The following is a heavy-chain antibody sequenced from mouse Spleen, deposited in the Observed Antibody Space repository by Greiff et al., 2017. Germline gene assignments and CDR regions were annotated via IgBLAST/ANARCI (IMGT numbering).Heavy chain of an antibody. CDR1: GYTFTSYW. Sequence: EVQLQQSGTVLARPGASVKMSCKASGYTFTSYWMHWVKQRPGQGLEWIGAIYPGNSDTSYNQKFKGKAKLTAVTSTSTAYMELSSLTNEDSAVYYCTRSYYYEGWYFDVWGAGTTVTVSS. CDR3: TRSYYYEGWYFDV. D-gene: IGHD1-1*01. J-gene: IGHJ1*01. V-gene: IGHV1-5*01. CDR2: IYPGNSDT.